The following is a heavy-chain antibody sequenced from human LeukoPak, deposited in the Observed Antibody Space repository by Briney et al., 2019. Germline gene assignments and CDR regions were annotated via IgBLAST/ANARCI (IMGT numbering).Heavy chain of an antibody. J-gene: IGHJ5*02. CDR3: AGASYCSGTKCHNLAWFGP. D-gene: IGHD2-2*01. Sequence: SETLSLTCGVSGGSMNNFYWSWIRQPAGKGLEWIGRISTTGSTKCNPSLKSRVTLLVDTSKNQFSLKLASVIAADTAVYYCAGASYCSGTKCHNLAWFGPWGQGTPVTVSS. CDR2: ISTTGST. CDR1: GGSMNNFY. V-gene: IGHV4-4*07.